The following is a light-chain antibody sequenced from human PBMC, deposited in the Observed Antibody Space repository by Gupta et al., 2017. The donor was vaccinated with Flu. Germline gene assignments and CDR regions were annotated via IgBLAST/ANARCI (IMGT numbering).Light chain of an antibody. J-gene: IGKJ2*03. CDR1: QSLLYRSDIKNY. V-gene: IGKV4-1*01. CDR3: QQYFSPHPYS. CDR2: WAS. Sequence: DIELTQSPASLAVSLGERATINCQSSQSLLYRSDIKNYLAWYQQKPGQPPKLLIYWASSRQYGVADRFSSSGSGTEFSLTISSLQAEDVAVYFCQQYFSPHPYSFGQGTKLEI.